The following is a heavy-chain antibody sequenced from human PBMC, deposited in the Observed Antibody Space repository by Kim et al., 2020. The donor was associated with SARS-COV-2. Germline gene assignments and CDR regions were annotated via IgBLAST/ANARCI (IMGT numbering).Heavy chain of an antibody. V-gene: IGHV4-39*01. D-gene: IGHD2-15*01. CDR1: GGSINIRSYY. J-gene: IGHJ5*01. CDR2: INYSGST. CDR3: ARHGHRGGFDS. Sequence: SETLSLTCTVSGGSINIRSYYWAWVRQPPGKGLEWFGSINYSGSTWYNPSLKSRVTLSADTSKNQFSLNLSSVTAADTVVYFCARHGHRGGFDSWGQGTLVTVSS.